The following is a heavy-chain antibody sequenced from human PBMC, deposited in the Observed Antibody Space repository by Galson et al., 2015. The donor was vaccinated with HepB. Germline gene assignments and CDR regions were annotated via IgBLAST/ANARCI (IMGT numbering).Heavy chain of an antibody. V-gene: IGHV3-11*06. CDR1: GFTFSNYY. D-gene: IGHD1-14*01. J-gene: IGHJ4*02. Sequence: SLRLSCAASGFTFSNYYMSWIRQAPGKGLEWVSYISSSSSYTNYADSVKGRFTISRDNAKNSLYLQMNSLRAEDTAVYYCARGNRYVVDYWGQGTLVTVSS. CDR2: ISSSSSYT. CDR3: ARGNRYVVDY.